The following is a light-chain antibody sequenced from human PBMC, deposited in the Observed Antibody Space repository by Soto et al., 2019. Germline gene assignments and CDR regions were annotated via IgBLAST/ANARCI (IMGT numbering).Light chain of an antibody. CDR1: QSISSW. V-gene: IGKV1-5*01. CDR3: HQYYTYWT. CDR2: DAS. Sequence: DIQMTQSPSTLSASVGDRVTITCRASQSISSWLAWYQQKPGRAPRLLIYDASKLESGVPARFSGSGSGTEFTLTISSLQPEDFASYYCHQYYTYWTLAQGTKVDIK. J-gene: IGKJ1*01.